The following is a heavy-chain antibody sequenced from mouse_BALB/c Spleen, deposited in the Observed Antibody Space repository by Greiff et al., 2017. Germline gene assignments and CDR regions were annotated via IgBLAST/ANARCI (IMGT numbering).Heavy chain of an antibody. J-gene: IGHJ4*01. CDR2: ISYSGST. CDR1: GDSITSGY. CDR3: ARLLRQYYYAMDY. D-gene: IGHD1-1*01. V-gene: IGHV3-8*02. Sequence: EVKLQESGPSLVKPSQTLSLTCSVTGDSITSGYWNWIRKFPGNKLEYMGYISYSGSTYYNPSLKSRISITRDTSKNQYYLQLNSVTTEDTATYYCARLLRQYYYAMDYWGQGTSVTVSS.